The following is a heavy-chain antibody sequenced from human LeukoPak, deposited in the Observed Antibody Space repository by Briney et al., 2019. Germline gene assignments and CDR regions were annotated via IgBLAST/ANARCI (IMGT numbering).Heavy chain of an antibody. V-gene: IGHV1-2*02. D-gene: IGHD3-10*01. Sequence: ASVKVSCKASGYTFTGYYMHWVRQSPGQGLEWMGCINPNSGGTNYAQKFQGRVTMTRDTSISTAYMELSRLRSDDTAVYYCARMTDYYGSGSYYPAPSIDYWGQGTLVTVSS. CDR2: INPNSGGT. CDR1: GYTFTGYY. J-gene: IGHJ4*02. CDR3: ARMTDYYGSGSYYPAPSIDY.